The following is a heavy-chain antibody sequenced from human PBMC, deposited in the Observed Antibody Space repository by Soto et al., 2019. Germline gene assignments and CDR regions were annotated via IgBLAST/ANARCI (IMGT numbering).Heavy chain of an antibody. CDR1: GGSMSSGGYY. Sequence: QVQLQESGPGLVKPSQTLSLTCTVSGGSMSSGGYYWSWIRQHPGKGLEWLGYIYYSGSTYYNPSLKSRVTISVDTSKNQFSLKLSSVTAADTAVYYCARAHTIFGVAGHYYYYMDVWGKGTTVTVSS. J-gene: IGHJ6*03. V-gene: IGHV4-31*03. D-gene: IGHD3-3*01. CDR3: ARAHTIFGVAGHYYYYMDV. CDR2: IYYSGST.